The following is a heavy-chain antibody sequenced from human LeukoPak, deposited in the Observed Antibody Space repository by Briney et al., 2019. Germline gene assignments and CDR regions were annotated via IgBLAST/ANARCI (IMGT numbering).Heavy chain of an antibody. V-gene: IGHV3-21*01. CDR1: GFTFSSYS. Sequence: PGGSLRLSCAASGFTFSSYSMNWVRQAPGKGLEWVSSISSSSSYIYYADSVKGRFTISRDNAKNSLYLQMNSLRAEDTAVYYCARANYYDSNGYRAPLRWGQGTLVTVSS. CDR3: ARANYYDSNGYRAPLR. CDR2: ISSSSSYI. J-gene: IGHJ4*02. D-gene: IGHD3-22*01.